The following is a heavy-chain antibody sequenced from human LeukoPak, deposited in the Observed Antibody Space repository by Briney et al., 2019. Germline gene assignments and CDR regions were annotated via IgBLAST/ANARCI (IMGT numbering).Heavy chain of an antibody. V-gene: IGHV4-4*07. CDR2: IYTSGST. CDR3: ARSSWSYYYYYTDV. J-gene: IGHJ6*03. CDR1: GGPISSYY. D-gene: IGHD6-13*01. Sequence: PSETLSLTCSVSGGPISSYYLSGIRQPAGKGLEGMGRIYTSGSTHYNPSLKSRVTLSVDTSKNQFSLKLSSVTAADTAVYYCARSSWSYYYYYTDVWGKGTTVTLSS.